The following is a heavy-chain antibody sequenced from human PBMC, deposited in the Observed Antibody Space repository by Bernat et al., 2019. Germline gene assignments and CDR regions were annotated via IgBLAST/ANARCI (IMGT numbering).Heavy chain of an antibody. Sequence: EVQLLESGGGLVQPGGSLRLSCAASGFTFSSYAMSWVRQAPGKGLEWVSAISGSGGSTYSADSVKGRFTISRDNSKNTLYLQMNRLRAEDTAVYYCAKDLARYSSSSYAFDIWGQGTMVTVSS. D-gene: IGHD6-6*01. CDR1: GFTFSSYA. CDR2: ISGSGGST. V-gene: IGHV3-23*01. CDR3: AKDLARYSSSSYAFDI. J-gene: IGHJ3*02.